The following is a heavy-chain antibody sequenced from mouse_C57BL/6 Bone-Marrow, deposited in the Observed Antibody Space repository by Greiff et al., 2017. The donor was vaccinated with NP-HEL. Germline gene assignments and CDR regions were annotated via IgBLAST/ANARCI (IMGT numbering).Heavy chain of an antibody. CDR1: GFSLTSYG. CDR2: IWRGGST. J-gene: IGHJ1*03. Sequence: VQLQESGPGLVQPSQSLSITCTVSGFSLTSYGVHWVRQSPGKGLEWLGVIWRGGSTDYNAAFMSRLSITKDNSKSQVFFKMNSLQADDTAIYYCAKSSSFITTVVPPYWYFDVWGTGTTVTVSS. D-gene: IGHD1-1*01. CDR3: AKSSSFITTVVPPYWYFDV. V-gene: IGHV2-5*01.